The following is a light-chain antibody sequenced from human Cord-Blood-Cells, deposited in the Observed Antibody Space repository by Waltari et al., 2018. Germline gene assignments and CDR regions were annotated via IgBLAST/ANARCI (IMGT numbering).Light chain of an antibody. CDR3: QQYYSYPFT. Sequence: AIRMTQSPSSFSASTGDSVTITCRASQGISSYLAWYQQKPGKAPKLLIYAASTLQSGVPSRFSGSGSGTDFTLTISCLQSEEFATYYCQQYYSYPFTFGPGTKVDIK. V-gene: IGKV1-8*01. CDR2: AAS. CDR1: QGISSY. J-gene: IGKJ3*01.